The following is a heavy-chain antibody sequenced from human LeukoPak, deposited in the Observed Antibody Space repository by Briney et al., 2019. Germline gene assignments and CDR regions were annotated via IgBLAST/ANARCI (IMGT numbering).Heavy chain of an antibody. J-gene: IGHJ4*02. CDR2: INTNTGNP. V-gene: IGHV7-4-1*02. D-gene: IGHD4-11*01. Sequence: GASVKVSCKASGGTFTSYGISWVRQAPGQGLEWMGWINTNTGNPTYAQGFTGRFVFSLDTSVSTAYLQISSLKAEDTAVYYCARDSHYSNYDLKCVYWGQGTLVTVSS. CDR3: ARDSHYSNYDLKCVY. CDR1: GGTFTSYG.